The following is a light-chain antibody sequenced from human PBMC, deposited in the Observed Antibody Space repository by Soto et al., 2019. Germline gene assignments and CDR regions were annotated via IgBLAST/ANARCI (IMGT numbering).Light chain of an antibody. Sequence: QSAPTQLRSVSGTTGHSVTMSCTGTSSDVGGYNYVSWYQQYPGKAPKLIIVNVGTRRLGVPGRFAGSKSVNTASLTIYGLQAEDEAQYHFLSNAVSYTCVYGSGTKVTV. J-gene: IGLJ1*01. CDR3: LSNAVSYTCV. CDR1: SSDVGGYNY. CDR2: NVG. V-gene: IGLV2-11*01.